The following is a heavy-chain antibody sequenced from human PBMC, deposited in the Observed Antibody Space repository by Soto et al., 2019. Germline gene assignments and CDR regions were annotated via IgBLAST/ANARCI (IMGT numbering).Heavy chain of an antibody. CDR1: GYTFANYG. D-gene: IGHD1-7*01. CDR3: ARGWPHIYGGSWNYYFDY. Sequence: QVQLVQSGAEVKEPGASVKISCKTSGYTFANYGVTWVRQAPGQGLEWVGCNTDYAQKFQGTVTMTRDTSTSTAYLELMSLKSDDTAVYYCARGWPHIYGGSWNYYFDYWGQGTLVTVSS. J-gene: IGHJ4*02. CDR2: NT. V-gene: IGHV1-18*01.